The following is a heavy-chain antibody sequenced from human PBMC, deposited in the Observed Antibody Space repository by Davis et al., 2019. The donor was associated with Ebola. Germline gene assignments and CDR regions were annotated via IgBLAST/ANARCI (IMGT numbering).Heavy chain of an antibody. J-gene: IGHJ5*02. V-gene: IGHV1-18*04. CDR3: ARDGLLGFGELSSQEPSFDP. D-gene: IGHD3-10*01. CDR2: INTNKGNT. Sequence: AASVQVSCKAFGYAFTSYGIGWVRQAPGQGLEWMGWINTNKGNTNYAPKLQGRVTMTTDTSTSTAYMELRSLRSDDTAVYYCARDGLLGFGELSSQEPSFDPWGQGTLVTVSS. CDR1: GYAFTSYG.